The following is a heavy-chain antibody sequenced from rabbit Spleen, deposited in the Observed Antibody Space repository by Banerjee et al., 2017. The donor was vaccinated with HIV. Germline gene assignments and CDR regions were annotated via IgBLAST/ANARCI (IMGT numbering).Heavy chain of an antibody. J-gene: IGHJ6*01. Sequence: QEQLVESGGGLVQPGGSLKLSCSASGFDFSNYGMSWVRQTPGKGLEWIGYIDPIFGRTYYASWVDGRFTISSHNAQNTLYLQLNSLTAADTATYFCARDTGSSFSSYGMDLWGQGTLVTVS. CDR2: IDPIFGRT. CDR3: ARDTGSSFSSYGMDL. D-gene: IGHD8-1*01. V-gene: IGHV1S47*01. CDR1: GFDFSNYG.